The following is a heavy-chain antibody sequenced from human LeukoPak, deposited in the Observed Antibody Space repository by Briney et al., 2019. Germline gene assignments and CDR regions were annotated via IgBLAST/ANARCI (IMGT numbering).Heavy chain of an antibody. CDR3: AKEDRGGYYDSSGYAFDY. CDR2: ISGSGGST. Sequence: GGSLRLSCAASGFTFSSYAMSWVRQAPGKGLEWVSAISGSGGSTYYADSVKGRFTISRDNSKNTLYLQMNSLRAEDTVVYYCAKEDRGGYYDSSGYAFDYWGQGTLVTVSS. J-gene: IGHJ4*02. V-gene: IGHV3-23*01. D-gene: IGHD3-22*01. CDR1: GFTFSSYA.